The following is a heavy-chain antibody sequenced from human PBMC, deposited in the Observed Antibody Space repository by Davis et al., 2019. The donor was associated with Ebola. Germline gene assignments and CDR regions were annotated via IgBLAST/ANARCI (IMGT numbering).Heavy chain of an antibody. CDR1: GFSVSTKY. CDR2: IYSGGDT. Sequence: GESLKISCAASGFSVSTKYMNWVRQAPGKGLEWVSVIYSGGDTYDTDSVKGRFTISRDNSKNTLYLQLSSLTPEDSAVYYCARDNFPEDGMDVWGQGTTVTVSS. V-gene: IGHV3-53*01. CDR3: ARDNFPEDGMDV. J-gene: IGHJ6*02.